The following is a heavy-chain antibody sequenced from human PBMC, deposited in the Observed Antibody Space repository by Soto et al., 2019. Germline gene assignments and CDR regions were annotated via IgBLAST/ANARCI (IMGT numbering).Heavy chain of an antibody. CDR3: ARERTGTTSMDV. Sequence: QVQLGQSGAEVKKPGASVKVSCQASGYTFTSYYINWVRQATGQGLEWMGWMNPNSGNTGYAQKFQGRVTMTRNTSMSTAYMELSSLRSEDTAVYYCARERTGTTSMDVWGQGTTVTVSS. J-gene: IGHJ6*02. CDR1: GYTFTSYY. CDR2: MNPNSGNT. D-gene: IGHD1-1*01. V-gene: IGHV1-8*01.